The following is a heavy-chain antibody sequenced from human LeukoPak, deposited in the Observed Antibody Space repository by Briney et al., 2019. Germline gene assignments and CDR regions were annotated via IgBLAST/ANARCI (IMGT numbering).Heavy chain of an antibody. J-gene: IGHJ5*02. CDR3: ANLGGAATPRWFDP. CDR1: RGSIKYSESI. CDR2: INYSGTT. V-gene: IGHV4-39*01. Sequence: PAETLSLTCTVSRGSIKYSESIWGWIRQSPGKGLEWIGNINYSGTTYYNPSLTSRVTVFVDTSKNQFSLNLSSVTATDTAVYICANLGGAATPRWFDPWGQGTLVIVSS. D-gene: IGHD3-16*01.